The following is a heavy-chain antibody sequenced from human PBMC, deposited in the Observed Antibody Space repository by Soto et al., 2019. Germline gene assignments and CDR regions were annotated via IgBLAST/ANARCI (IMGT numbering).Heavy chain of an antibody. V-gene: IGHV3-9*01. Sequence: PGGSLGLSCTASGFTFDDFAMHWVRQVPGKGLEWVSGINWNTVNIAYADSVKGRFTISRDNGKNSLYLQMNSLKTEDTALYYCARGSHSDYGDYGYFEFWGQGALGTVAS. D-gene: IGHD4-17*01. CDR3: ARGSHSDYGDYGYFEF. J-gene: IGHJ4*02. CDR1: GFTFDDFA. CDR2: INWNTVNI.